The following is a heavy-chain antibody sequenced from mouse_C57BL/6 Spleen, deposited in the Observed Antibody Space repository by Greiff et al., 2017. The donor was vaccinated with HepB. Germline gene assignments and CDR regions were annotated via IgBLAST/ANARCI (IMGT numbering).Heavy chain of an antibody. CDR3: ARPHYYGSSYVDYAMDY. CDR1: GFSLTSYG. CDR2: IWSGGST. V-gene: IGHV2-2*01. Sequence: VQLQQSGPGLVQPSQSLSITCTVSGFSLTSYGVHWVRQSPGKGLEWLGVIWSGGSTDYNAAFISRLSISKDNSKSQVFFKMNSLQADDTAIYYCARPHYYGSSYVDYAMDYWGQGTSVTVSP. J-gene: IGHJ4*01. D-gene: IGHD1-1*01.